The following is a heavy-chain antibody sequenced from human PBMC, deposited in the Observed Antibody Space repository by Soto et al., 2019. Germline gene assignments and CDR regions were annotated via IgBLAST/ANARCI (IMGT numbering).Heavy chain of an antibody. Sequence: PGGSLRLSCAASGFPFSSYGMHWVRQAPGKGLEWVAVIWYDGSNKYYADSVKGRFTISRDNSKNTLYLQMNSLRAEDTAVYYCARVSTRSGSYYLYYYYYGMDVWGQGTTVTVSS. V-gene: IGHV3-33*01. J-gene: IGHJ6*02. CDR3: ARVSTRSGSYYLYYYYYGMDV. CDR1: GFPFSSYG. CDR2: IWYDGSNK. D-gene: IGHD3-10*01.